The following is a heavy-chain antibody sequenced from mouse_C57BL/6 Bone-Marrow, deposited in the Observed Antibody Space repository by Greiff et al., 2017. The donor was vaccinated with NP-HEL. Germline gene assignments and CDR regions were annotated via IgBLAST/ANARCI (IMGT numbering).Heavy chain of an antibody. J-gene: IGHJ4*01. V-gene: IGHV3-6*01. CDR2: ISYDGSN. CDR1: GYSITSGYY. D-gene: IGHD1-1*01. Sequence: ESGPGLVKPSQSLSLTCSVTGYSITSGYYWNWIRQFPGNKLEWMGYISYDGSNNYNPSLKNRISITRDTSKNQFFLKLNSVTTEDTATYYCARGDYGSSYGDMDYWGQGTSVTVSS. CDR3: ARGDYGSSYGDMDY.